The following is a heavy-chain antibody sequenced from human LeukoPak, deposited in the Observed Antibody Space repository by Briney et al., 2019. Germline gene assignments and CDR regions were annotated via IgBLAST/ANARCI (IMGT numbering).Heavy chain of an antibody. J-gene: IGHJ4*02. CDR3: ARDLPVVGAPGFDY. CDR2: ISDSGGST. Sequence: GGSLRLSCAASGITFSSYAMSWVRQAPGKGLEWVSTISDSGGSTYYADSVKGRFTISRDNSKNTLYLQMNSLRAEDTAVYYCARDLPVVGAPGFDYWGQGTLVTVSS. D-gene: IGHD1-26*01. CDR1: GITFSSYA. V-gene: IGHV3-23*01.